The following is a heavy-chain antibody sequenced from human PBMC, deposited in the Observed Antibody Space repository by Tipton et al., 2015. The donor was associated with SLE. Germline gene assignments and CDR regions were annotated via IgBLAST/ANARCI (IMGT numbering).Heavy chain of an antibody. CDR3: ARDLLRYFHAYYYYGMDV. J-gene: IGHJ6*02. CDR2: ISSSSSYI. Sequence: SLRLSCAASGFTFSSYSMNWVRQAPGKGLEWVSSISSSSSYIYYADSVKGRFTISRDNAKNSLYLQMNSLRAEDTAVYYCARDLLRYFHAYYYYGMDVWGQGTTVTVSS. V-gene: IGHV3-21*03. D-gene: IGHD3-9*01. CDR1: GFTFSSYS.